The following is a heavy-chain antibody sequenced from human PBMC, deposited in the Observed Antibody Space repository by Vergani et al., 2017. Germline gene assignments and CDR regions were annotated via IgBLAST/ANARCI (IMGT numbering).Heavy chain of an antibody. D-gene: IGHD2-2*01. CDR3: ARRMIGCSSTSCYYYYYYMDV. V-gene: IGHV4-34*01. Sequence: QVQLQQWGAGLLKPSETLSLTCAVYGGSFSGYYWSWIRQPPGKGLEWIGEINHSGSTNYNPSLKSRVTISVDTSKNQFSLKLSSVTAADTAVYYCARRMIGCSSTSCYYYYYYMDVWGKGTTVTVSS. CDR1: GGSFSGYY. CDR2: INHSGST. J-gene: IGHJ6*03.